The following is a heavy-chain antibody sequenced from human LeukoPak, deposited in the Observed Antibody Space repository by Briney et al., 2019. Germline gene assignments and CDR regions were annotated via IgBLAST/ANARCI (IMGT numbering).Heavy chain of an antibody. CDR1: GFTFSSYA. CDR3: AKGDTPMVRRYYFGY. V-gene: IGHV3-23*01. J-gene: IGHJ4*02. CDR2: ISGSGGST. D-gene: IGHD5-18*01. Sequence: GGSLRLSCAASGFTFSSYAMSWVRQAPGKGLEWVSAISGSGGSTYYADYVKGRFTISRDNSKNTLYLQMNSLRAEDTAVYYCAKGDTPMVRRYYFGYWGQGTLITVSS.